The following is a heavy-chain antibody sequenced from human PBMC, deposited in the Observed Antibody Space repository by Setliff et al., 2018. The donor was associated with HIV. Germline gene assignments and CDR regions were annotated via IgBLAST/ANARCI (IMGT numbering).Heavy chain of an antibody. Sequence: GGSLRLSCAASGFTPSSYWMSWVRQAPGKGLEWVANIKQDGTATNYVDSVKGRFTISRDNAKNSLYLQMNSLRAEDTAVYYCARDLYSSGWYVIDYWGQGTLVTVSS. J-gene: IGHJ4*02. CDR3: ARDLYSSGWYVIDY. CDR2: IKQDGTAT. V-gene: IGHV3-7*01. CDR1: GFTPSSYW. D-gene: IGHD6-19*01.